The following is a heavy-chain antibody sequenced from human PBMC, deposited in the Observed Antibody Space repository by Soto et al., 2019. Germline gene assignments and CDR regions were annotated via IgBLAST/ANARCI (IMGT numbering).Heavy chain of an antibody. CDR1: GYILTNND. CDR2: MNPGSGDT. D-gene: IGHD5-18*01. V-gene: IGHV1-8*01. CDR3: ARMASFGSLNWFDP. Sequence: ASVQVSCKASGYILTNNDVSWVRQATGHGLEWMGWMNPGSGDTGYAQKFQGRVTMTRNISIATAYMELSSLRADDTAIYYCARMASFGSLNWFDPWGQGTLVTVSS. J-gene: IGHJ5*02.